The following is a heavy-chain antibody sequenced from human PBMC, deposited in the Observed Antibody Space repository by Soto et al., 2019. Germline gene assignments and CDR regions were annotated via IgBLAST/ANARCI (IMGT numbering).Heavy chain of an antibody. V-gene: IGHV3-23*01. CDR2: ISNTGETT. CDR3: AKFLVWFGDARHYYYYGLDV. CDR1: GFTFSTYG. D-gene: IGHD3-10*01. Sequence: EVDLLESGGGLVQPGGSLRLSCAASGFTFSTYGMSWVRQAPGKGLEWVAQISNTGETTSYADSVRGRFSISRDNSKNTMYLEMNSLRAEDTAVYYCAKFLVWFGDARHYYYYGLDVWGQGTTVTVSS. J-gene: IGHJ6*02.